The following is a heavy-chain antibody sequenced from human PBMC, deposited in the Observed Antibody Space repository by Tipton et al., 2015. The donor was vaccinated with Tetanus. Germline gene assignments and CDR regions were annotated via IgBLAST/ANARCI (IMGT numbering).Heavy chain of an antibody. J-gene: IGHJ3*01. CDR1: GFIVSSHY. D-gene: IGHD7-27*01. CDR2: MYSGGDT. CDR3: ARLGRNSLGAFDV. V-gene: IGHV3-53*01. Sequence: SLRLSCVASGFIVSSHYMSWVRQAPGKGLEWVSVMYSGGDTYYVDSVKGRFSISRDNAKNTLYLQMNSLRPEDTAVYYCARLGRNSLGAFDVWGQGTLVSVSS.